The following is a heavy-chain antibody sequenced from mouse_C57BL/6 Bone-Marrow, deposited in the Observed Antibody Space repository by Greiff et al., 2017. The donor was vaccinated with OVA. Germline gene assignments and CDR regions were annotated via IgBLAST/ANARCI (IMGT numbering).Heavy chain of an antibody. CDR1: GYAFSSSW. CDR2: IHPGDGDT. CDR3: ASGAYGSSPFAF. V-gene: IGHV1-82*01. J-gene: IGHJ3*01. D-gene: IGHD1-1*01. Sequence: VQLQQSGPELVKPGASVKISCKASGYAFSSSWMNWVKQRPGKGLEWIGRIHPGDGDTNYNGKVKGKATLTADKATSTAYMQLSSLTSEDSAVYYCASGAYGSSPFAFCGQGTVVTVTA.